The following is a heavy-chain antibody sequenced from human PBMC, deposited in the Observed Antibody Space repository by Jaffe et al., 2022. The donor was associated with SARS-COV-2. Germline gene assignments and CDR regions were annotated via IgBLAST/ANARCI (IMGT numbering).Heavy chain of an antibody. D-gene: IGHD3-10*01. V-gene: IGHV3-72*01. CDR1: GFSFSDHY. CDR2: SRNKANSYTT. J-gene: IGHJ4*02. Sequence: EVQVVESGGGLVQPGGSLRLSCAASGFSFSDHYMDWVRQAPGKGLEWVGRSRNKANSYTTLYAASVKGRFTISRDDSKNSLYLQMNSLNTEDTAVYYCVRSVNYGPRFTLDYWGQGTLVTVSS. CDR3: VRSVNYGPRFTLDY.